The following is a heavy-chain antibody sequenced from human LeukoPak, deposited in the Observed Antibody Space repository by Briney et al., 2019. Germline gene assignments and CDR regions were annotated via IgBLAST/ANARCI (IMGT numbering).Heavy chain of an antibody. CDR2: ISSSSTTI. Sequence: GGSLRLSCAASGFTFSSYSMNWVRQAPGKGLAWVSYISSSSTTIYYADSVKGRFTISRDNAKNSLYLQMNSLTAEDTAVYYCASPTFITIRPGPFDYWGQGTLVTVSS. J-gene: IGHJ4*02. CDR1: GFTFSSYS. D-gene: IGHD3-9*01. CDR3: ASPTFITIRPGPFDY. V-gene: IGHV3-48*04.